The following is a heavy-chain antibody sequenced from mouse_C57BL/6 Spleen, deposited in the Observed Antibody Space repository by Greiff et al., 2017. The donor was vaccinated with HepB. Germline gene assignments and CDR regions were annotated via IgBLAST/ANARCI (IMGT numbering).Heavy chain of an antibody. V-gene: IGHV1-52*01. Sequence: VQLQQPGAELVRPGSSVKLSCKASGYTFTSYWMHWVKQRPIQGLEWIGNIDPSDSETHYNEKFKDKATLTVAKSSSTAYMQLSSLTSEDAAVYYCGRGGYTAGTWFAYWGQGTLVTVSA. D-gene: IGHD1-3*01. CDR2: IDPSDSET. CDR3: GRGGYTAGTWFAY. CDR1: GYTFTSYW. J-gene: IGHJ3*01.